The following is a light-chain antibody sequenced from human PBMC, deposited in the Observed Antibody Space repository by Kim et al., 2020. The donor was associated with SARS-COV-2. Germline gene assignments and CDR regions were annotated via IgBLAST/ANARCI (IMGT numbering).Light chain of an antibody. CDR2: GAS. Sequence: EIVLTQSPGTLSLSPGERATLSCRASQSVSSSYLAWYQQKPGQAPRLLIYGASSRATGIPDRFSGSGSGTDFTLTINRLEPEDFAVYYCQQYGSSPPYTFGQGTKLEI. CDR1: QSVSSSY. V-gene: IGKV3-20*01. CDR3: QQYGSSPPYT. J-gene: IGKJ2*01.